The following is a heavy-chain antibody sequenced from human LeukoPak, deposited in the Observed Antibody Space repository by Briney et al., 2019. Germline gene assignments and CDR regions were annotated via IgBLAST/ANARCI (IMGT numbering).Heavy chain of an antibody. J-gene: IGHJ4*02. CDR1: GGSFSGYY. CDR2: INHSGST. D-gene: IGHD6-19*01. Sequence: SETLSLTCAVYGGSFSGYYWSWIRQPPGKGLEWIGEINHSGSTNYNPSLKSRVTISVDTSKNQFSLKLSSVTAADTAVYYCARGKVVAGTPGQNSWDYWGQGTLVTVSS. V-gene: IGHV4-34*01. CDR3: ARGKVVAGTPGQNSWDY.